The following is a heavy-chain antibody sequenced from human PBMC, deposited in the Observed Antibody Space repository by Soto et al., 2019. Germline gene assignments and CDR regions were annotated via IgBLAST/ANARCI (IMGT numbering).Heavy chain of an antibody. CDR2: ITEDGSGT. V-gene: IGHV3-74*01. CDR3: VRGTNGWRGMDY. D-gene: IGHD2-8*01. CDR1: GFTFSSYP. J-gene: IGHJ4*02. Sequence: XGSLGLSCATSGFTFSSYPIHGVRQAPGKGPVWVSRITEDGSGTTYADSVKGRFTVTRDNAKNTMYLQMSGLGAEDTAVYHCVRGTNGWRGMDYWGQGTLVTVSS.